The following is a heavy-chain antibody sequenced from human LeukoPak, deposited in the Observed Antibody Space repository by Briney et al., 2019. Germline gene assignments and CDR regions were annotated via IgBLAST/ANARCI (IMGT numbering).Heavy chain of an antibody. CDR3: ARNPRGYSGYDRPLDY. V-gene: IGHV5-51*01. CDR2: IYPGDSDT. J-gene: IGHJ4*02. Sequence: GESLKISCKGSGYSFTSYWIGWVRQMPGKGLEWMGIIYPGDSDTRYSPSFQGQVTISADKSISTAYLQWGSLKASDTAMYYCARNPRGYSGYDRPLDYWGQGTLVTVSS. CDR1: GYSFTSYW. D-gene: IGHD5-12*01.